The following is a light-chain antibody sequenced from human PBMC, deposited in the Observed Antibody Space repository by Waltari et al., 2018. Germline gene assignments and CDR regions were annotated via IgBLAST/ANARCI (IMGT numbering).Light chain of an antibody. CDR2: EGS. CDR3: CSYAGSSTWV. J-gene: IGLJ3*02. Sequence: QSALTQPASVSGSPGQSITISCTGTSSDVGSYNLVSWYQQHPGKAPKLMIYEGSKRPPGVSNLFSGSKSGNTASLTISGLQAEDEADYYCCSYAGSSTWVFGGGTKLTVL. V-gene: IGLV2-23*01. CDR1: SSDVGSYNL.